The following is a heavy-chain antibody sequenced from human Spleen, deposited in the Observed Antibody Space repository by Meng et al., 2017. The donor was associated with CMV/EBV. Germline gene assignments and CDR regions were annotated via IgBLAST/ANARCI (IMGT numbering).Heavy chain of an antibody. V-gene: IGHV2-70*11. J-gene: IGHJ3*02. CDR2: IDWDDDK. Sequence: LRLSCTVSGGSISSSSYYWGWIRQPPNKALEWLARIDWDDDKYYNTSLKTRLTVSKDTSKNQVVLTMTNVDPVDTATYFCARMSLADAFDIWGQGTMVTVSS. D-gene: IGHD6-6*01. CDR1: GGSISSSSYY. CDR3: ARMSLADAFDI.